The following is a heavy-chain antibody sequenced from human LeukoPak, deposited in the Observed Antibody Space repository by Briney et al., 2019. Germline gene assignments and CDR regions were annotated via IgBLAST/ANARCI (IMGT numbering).Heavy chain of an antibody. CDR3: ARLAAAGTGSWFVP. CDR2: IYYSGST. D-gene: IGHD6-13*01. CDR1: GGSISSYY. Sequence: SETLSLTCSVSGGSISSYYWSWIRQPPGKGLEGIGYIYYSGSTNYNPSLKSRVTISLDTSKNQFSLKLSSVTAADTAVYYCARLAAAGTGSWFVPWGQGTLVTVSS. V-gene: IGHV4-59*01. J-gene: IGHJ5*02.